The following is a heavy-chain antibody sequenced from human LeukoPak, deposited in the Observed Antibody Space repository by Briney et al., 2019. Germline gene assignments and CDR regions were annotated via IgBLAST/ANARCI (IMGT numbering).Heavy chain of an antibody. CDR1: GFTFSSYA. V-gene: IGHV3-74*01. J-gene: IGHJ6*02. CDR2: INSDGSST. Sequence: PGGSLRLSCAASGFTFSSYAMSWVRQAPGKGLVWVSRINSDGSSTSYADSVKGRFTISRDNAKNTLYLQMNSLRPEDTAVYYCARSAPLSSSSDYYYYYGMDVWGQGTTVTVSS. D-gene: IGHD6-6*01. CDR3: ARSAPLSSSSDYYYYYGMDV.